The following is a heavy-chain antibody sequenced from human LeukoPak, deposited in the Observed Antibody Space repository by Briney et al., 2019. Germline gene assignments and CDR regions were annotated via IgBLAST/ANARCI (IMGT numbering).Heavy chain of an antibody. D-gene: IGHD3-10*01. J-gene: IGHJ1*01. CDR1: GFTVSGNY. Sequence: GGSLRLSCAASGFTVSGNYMSWVRQDPGKGLEWVAVISYDGSNKYYADSVKGRFTISRDNSKNTLYLQMNSLRAEDTAVYYSAKDPYGSGSYQKSGYFQHWGQGTLVTVSS. CDR3: AKDPYGSGSYQKSGYFQH. V-gene: IGHV3-30*18. CDR2: ISYDGSNK.